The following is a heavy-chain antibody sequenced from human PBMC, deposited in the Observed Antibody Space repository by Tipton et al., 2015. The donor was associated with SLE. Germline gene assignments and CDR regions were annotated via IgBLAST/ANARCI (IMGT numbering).Heavy chain of an antibody. CDR2: IYPGDSDT. D-gene: IGHD5-18*01. CDR1: GYSFTSYW. J-gene: IGHJ4*02. V-gene: IGHV5-51*01. Sequence: QLVQSGAEVKKPGVSLKISCKGSGYSFTSYWIGWVRQIPGKGLEWMGIIYPGDSDTRYSPSFQGKVTISADKSISTSYLQWSSLKASDTAMYYCARQDLVTAMVSFDYWFQGTLVTVSS. CDR3: ARQDLVTAMVSFDY.